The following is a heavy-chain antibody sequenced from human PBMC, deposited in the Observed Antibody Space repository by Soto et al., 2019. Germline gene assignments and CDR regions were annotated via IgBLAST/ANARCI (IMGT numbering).Heavy chain of an antibody. Sequence: QVQLQQWGAGLLKPSETLSLTCAVYGGSFSGYYWSWIRQPPGKGLESIGEINHSGSTNYNPSLKSRVTISVDTSKNQFSLKLSSVTAADTAVYYCARGWGSGWSLWGYYFDYWGQGTLVTVSS. CDR2: INHSGST. J-gene: IGHJ4*02. CDR1: GGSFSGYY. D-gene: IGHD6-19*01. V-gene: IGHV4-34*01. CDR3: ARGWGSGWSLWGYYFDY.